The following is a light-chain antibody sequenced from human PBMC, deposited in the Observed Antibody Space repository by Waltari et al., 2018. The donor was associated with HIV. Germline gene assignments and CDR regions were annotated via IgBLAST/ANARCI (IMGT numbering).Light chain of an antibody. V-gene: IGLV1-51*01. J-gene: IGLJ2*01. CDR3: ATWDTGLSAGV. CDR2: DNN. Sequence: QSMLTQPPSVSAAPGQTVTNPCTGGRSNSVTNHVSWYPQLPGTAPKILLHDNNKRVSDIPDRFSGSKSGTSATLDITGLQTGDEADYYCATWDTGLSAGVFGGGTKLTVL. CDR1: RSNSVTNH.